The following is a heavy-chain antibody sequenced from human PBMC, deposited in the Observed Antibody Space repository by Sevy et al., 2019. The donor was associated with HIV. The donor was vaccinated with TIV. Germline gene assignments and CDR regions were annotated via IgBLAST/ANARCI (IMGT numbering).Heavy chain of an antibody. Sequence: GGSLRVSCAASGFTFSTYTMNWVRQAPGKGLEWVSSISSSSSYIYYADSVKGRFTISRDNAKNSLYLQMNSLRVEDTAVSYCARAAYYCSTTSCYIDYWGQGTLVTVSS. CDR2: ISSSSSYI. CDR3: ARAAYYCSTTSCYIDY. J-gene: IGHJ4*02. V-gene: IGHV3-21*01. D-gene: IGHD2-2*02. CDR1: GFTFSTYT.